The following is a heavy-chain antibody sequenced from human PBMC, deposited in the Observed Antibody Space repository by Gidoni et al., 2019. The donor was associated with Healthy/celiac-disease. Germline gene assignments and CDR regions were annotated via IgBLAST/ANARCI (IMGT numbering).Heavy chain of an antibody. CDR3: ARDPRHDYVWGSYRYTGGDYYGMDV. D-gene: IGHD3-16*02. CDR2: IIPIFGTA. J-gene: IGHJ6*02. CDR1: GGTFSSYA. Sequence: QVQLVQSGAEVKKPGSSVKVSCKASGGTFSSYAISWVRQAPGQGLEWMGGIIPIFGTANYAQKFQGRVTITADESTSTAYMELSSLRSEDTAVYYCARDPRHDYVWGSYRYTGGDYYGMDVWGQGTTVTVSS. V-gene: IGHV1-69*01.